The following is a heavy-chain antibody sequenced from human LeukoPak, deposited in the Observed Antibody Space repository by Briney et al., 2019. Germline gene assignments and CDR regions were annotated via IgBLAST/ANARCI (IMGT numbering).Heavy chain of an antibody. D-gene: IGHD3-22*01. CDR3: ARGWDYDSGGRPTAYVY. J-gene: IGHJ4*02. V-gene: IGHV1-69*13. CDR1: GGTFSNYA. Sequence: SVKVSCKASGGTFSNYAISWVRQAPGQGLEWMGGIIPIFGTANYAQKFQGKVTITADESTSTAYMELSSLRSEDTAIYYCARGWDYDSGGRPTAYVYWGQGTLVSVSS. CDR2: IIPIFGTA.